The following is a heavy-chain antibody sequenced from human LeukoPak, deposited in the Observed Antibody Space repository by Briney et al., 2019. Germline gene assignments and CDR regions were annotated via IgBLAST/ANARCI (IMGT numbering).Heavy chain of an antibody. CDR1: GYTFTSYD. CDR2: MNPNNGNA. CDR3: ARGAWYNSDYTALHYFDY. J-gene: IGHJ4*02. Sequence: ASVKVSCKASGYTFTSYDINWLRQATGQGLEWMGWMNPNNGNAGYAQKFQDKVTMTRDTSISTAYMELSSLRSEDTAIYYCARGAWYNSDYTALHYFDYWGQGTLVTVSS. D-gene: IGHD6-19*01. V-gene: IGHV1-8*01.